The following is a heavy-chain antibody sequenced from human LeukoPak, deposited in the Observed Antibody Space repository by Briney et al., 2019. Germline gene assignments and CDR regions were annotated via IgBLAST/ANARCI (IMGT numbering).Heavy chain of an antibody. D-gene: IGHD4-23*01. CDR3: ARHRQNYGGIDY. Sequence: GESLKISCKGSGYIFTKYWIGWVRQLPGRGLEWMGIVYPGDSDTRYSPSFQGQVTISADKSITTAYLQWSSLKASDTAIYYCARHRQNYGGIDYWGQGTLVTVSS. J-gene: IGHJ4*02. CDR2: VYPGDSDT. V-gene: IGHV5-51*01. CDR1: GYIFTKYW.